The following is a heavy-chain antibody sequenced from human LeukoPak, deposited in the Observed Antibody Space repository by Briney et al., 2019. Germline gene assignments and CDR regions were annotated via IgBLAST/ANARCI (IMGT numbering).Heavy chain of an antibody. J-gene: IGHJ4*02. Sequence: ASVKVSCKASGYTFTSYDINWVRQATGQGLEWKGWMNPNSGNTGYAQKFQGRVTITRNTSISTAYMELSSLRSEDTAVYYCARGRYGSGTYRFDYWGQGTLVTVSS. V-gene: IGHV1-8*03. D-gene: IGHD3-10*01. CDR3: ARGRYGSGTYRFDY. CDR2: MNPNSGNT. CDR1: GYTFTSYD.